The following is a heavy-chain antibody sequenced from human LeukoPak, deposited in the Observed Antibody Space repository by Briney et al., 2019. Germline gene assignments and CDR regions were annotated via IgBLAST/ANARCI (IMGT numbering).Heavy chain of an antibody. CDR2: VITNNGDT. Sequence: ASVKVSCKASGYTFTSYWMHWVRQAPGQGLEWMGWVITNNGDTKYAHKYQGRVTMTRDTSINTVYKELSMVTSDDTAMYYCARGGPNHGFDYWGQGILVTVSS. V-gene: IGHV1-2*07. CDR3: ARGGPNHGFDY. CDR1: GYTFTSYW. D-gene: IGHD1-14*01. J-gene: IGHJ4*02.